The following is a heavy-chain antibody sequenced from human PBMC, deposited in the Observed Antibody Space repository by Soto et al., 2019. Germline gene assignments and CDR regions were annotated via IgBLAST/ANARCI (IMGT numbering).Heavy chain of an antibody. J-gene: IGHJ4*02. Sequence: QVQLVQSGAEVKKPGSSVKVSCKASGGTFSSYAISWVRQAPGQGLEWMGGIIPIFGTANYAQKFQGRVTITADESTSTAYMELSSLRSEDTAVYYCATAAPTAYCGGDCYCGFDYWGQGTLVTVSS. CDR1: GGTFSSYA. CDR3: ATAAPTAYCGGDCYCGFDY. CDR2: IIPIFGTA. V-gene: IGHV1-69*01. D-gene: IGHD2-21*02.